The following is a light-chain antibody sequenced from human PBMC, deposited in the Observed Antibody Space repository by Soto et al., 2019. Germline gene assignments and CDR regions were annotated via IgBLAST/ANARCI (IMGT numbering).Light chain of an antibody. J-gene: IGLJ2*01. CDR3: AAWDDSLNGVV. Sequence: QSVLTQPPSASGTPGQRVTISCSGSSSNIGSNTVNWYQQLPGTAPKLVIYNNNQRPSGVPDRTSGSKAGTSASLAISGLQSEDEADYYCAAWDDSLNGVVFGGGTKLTVL. CDR2: NNN. V-gene: IGLV1-44*01. CDR1: SSNIGSNT.